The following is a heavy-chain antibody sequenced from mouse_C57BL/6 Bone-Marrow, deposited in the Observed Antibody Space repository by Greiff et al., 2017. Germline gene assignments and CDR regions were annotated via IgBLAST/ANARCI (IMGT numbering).Heavy chain of an antibody. J-gene: IGHJ2*01. Sequence: VQLQQPGAELVKPGASVKLSCKASGYTFTSYWMQWVKQRPGQGLEWIGEIDPSDSYTNYNQKFKGKATLTVDTSSSTAYMQLSSLTSEVSAVYYCAREEGPDDGYYGDYWGQGTTLTVSS. CDR1: GYTFTSYW. V-gene: IGHV1-50*01. CDR3: AREEGPDDGYYGDY. CDR2: IDPSDSYT. D-gene: IGHD2-3*01.